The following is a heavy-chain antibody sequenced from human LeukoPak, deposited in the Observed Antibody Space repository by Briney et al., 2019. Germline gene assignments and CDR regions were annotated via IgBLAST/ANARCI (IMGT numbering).Heavy chain of an antibody. V-gene: IGHV4-4*09. CDR1: GGSISSYY. CDR2: IYTSGST. CDR3: ARHEEYSSSSALFDY. Sequence: SETLSLTCTVSGGSISSYYWSWIRQPPGKGLEWIGHIYTSGSTNYNPSLKSRVTISVDTSKNQFSLKLSSVTAADTAVYYCARHEEYSSSSALFDYWGQGTLVTVSS. D-gene: IGHD6-6*01. J-gene: IGHJ4*02.